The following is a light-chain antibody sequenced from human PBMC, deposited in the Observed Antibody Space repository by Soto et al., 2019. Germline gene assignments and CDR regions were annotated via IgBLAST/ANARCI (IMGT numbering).Light chain of an antibody. CDR3: QQSSNYFT. J-gene: IGKJ3*01. V-gene: IGKV1D-13*01. CDR1: QGLNSN. Sequence: AIQLTQSPSSLSASVGDRVTITCRASQGLNSNLAWYQQKPGKAPKLLMYAASTLQKGVPSRFSGNVSGTDFTLTISSLQPEDFATYYCQQSSNYFTFGPGTKVDI. CDR2: AAS.